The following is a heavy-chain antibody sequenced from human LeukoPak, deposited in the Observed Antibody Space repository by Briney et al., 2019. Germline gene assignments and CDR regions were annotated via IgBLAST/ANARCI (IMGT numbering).Heavy chain of an antibody. J-gene: IGHJ4*02. CDR2: IYSGGST. CDR1: GSTVSTKY. Sequence: GGSLRLSCAASGSTVSTKYMSWVRQAPGKGLEWVSIIYSGGSTYFADSVKGRFTISRDNSKNTLYLQMNSLRAEDTAVYYCAREQGYSGSGSYYNHHFDYWGQGTLVTVSS. D-gene: IGHD3-10*01. CDR3: AREQGYSGSGSYYNHHFDY. V-gene: IGHV3-66*01.